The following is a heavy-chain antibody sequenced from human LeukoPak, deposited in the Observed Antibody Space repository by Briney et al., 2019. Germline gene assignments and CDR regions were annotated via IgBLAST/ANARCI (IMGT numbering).Heavy chain of an antibody. V-gene: IGHV3-21*01. J-gene: IGHJ4*02. D-gene: IGHD6-19*01. CDR2: ITTSSTFI. Sequence: GGSLRLSCAASGFTFSSYNMNWGRQAPGKGLEWVSYITTSSTFIYYADLVKGRFTISRDNANNSLYLQMNSLRAEDTAVYYCARASGATVDYWGQGTLVTVSS. CDR1: GFTFSSYN. CDR3: ARASGATVDY.